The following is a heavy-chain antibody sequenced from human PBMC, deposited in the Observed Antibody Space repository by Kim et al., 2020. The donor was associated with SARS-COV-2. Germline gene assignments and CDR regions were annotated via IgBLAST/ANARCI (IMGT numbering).Heavy chain of an antibody. CDR3: ARQSNWFDP. V-gene: IGHV1-69*01. CDR2: TA. Sequence: TANYAQKFKGRVTITADESTSTAYMELSSLRSEDTAVYYCARQSNWFDPWGQGTLVTVSS. J-gene: IGHJ5*02.